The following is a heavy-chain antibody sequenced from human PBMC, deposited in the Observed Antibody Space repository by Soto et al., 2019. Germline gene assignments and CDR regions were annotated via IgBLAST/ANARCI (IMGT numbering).Heavy chain of an antibody. J-gene: IGHJ4*01. Sequence: GGSLRLSCAASGFTFSNAWINWVRQTPGKGLEWVGRVKSKTDGGTTDFAAPVKGRFAISRDDSKNMVYLKMNSLKTEDTAIYYCTTDSYITSIIVRFDYWGHGTLVTVSS. CDR1: GFTFSNAW. CDR2: VKSKTDGGTT. V-gene: IGHV3-15*07. D-gene: IGHD3-22*01. CDR3: TTDSYITSIIVRFDY.